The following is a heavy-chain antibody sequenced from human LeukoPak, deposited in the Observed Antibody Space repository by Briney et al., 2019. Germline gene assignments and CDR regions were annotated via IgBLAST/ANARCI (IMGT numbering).Heavy chain of an antibody. CDR3: AKDTRAGG. CDR1: GFTFSSYA. J-gene: IGHJ4*02. V-gene: IGHV3-23*01. CDR2: ISAGGDNA. D-gene: IGHD1-26*01. Sequence: GGSLRLSCAASGFTFSSYAMNWIRQAPGRGLEWVSGISAGGDNAHYADSVKGRFTISRDNSKNTLFLQMNSLRAEDTAVYYCAKDTRAGGWGQGTLVTVSS.